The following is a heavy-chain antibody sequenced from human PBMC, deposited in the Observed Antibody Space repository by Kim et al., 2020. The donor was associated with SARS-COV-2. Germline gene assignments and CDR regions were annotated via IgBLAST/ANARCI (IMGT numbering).Heavy chain of an antibody. D-gene: IGHD6-19*01. Sequence: STNYNPSLKRRVTISVDKSKNQFSLKLSSVTAADTAVYYCARDRGSGWYGWGPGTLVTVSS. J-gene: IGHJ4*02. V-gene: IGHV4-4*02. CDR3: ARDRGSGWYG. CDR2: ST.